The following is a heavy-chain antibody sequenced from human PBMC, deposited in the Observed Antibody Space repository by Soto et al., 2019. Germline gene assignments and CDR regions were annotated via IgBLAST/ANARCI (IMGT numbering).Heavy chain of an antibody. CDR3: AHRRIAMTQNWFDP. J-gene: IGHJ5*02. CDR1: GFSLSASGVG. D-gene: IGHD6-13*01. CDR2: IYWDDDK. V-gene: IGHV2-5*02. Sequence: QITLKESGPTLVKPTQTLTLTCTFSGFSLSASGVGVGWIRQPPGKALEWLALIYWDDDKRYSPSLKSRLTITKDTSKKQVVLTMTNMDPADTATYYFAHRRIAMTQNWFDPWGQGTLVTVSS.